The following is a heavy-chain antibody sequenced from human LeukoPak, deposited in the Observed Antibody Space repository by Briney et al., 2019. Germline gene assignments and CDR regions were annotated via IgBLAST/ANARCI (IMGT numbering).Heavy chain of an antibody. D-gene: IGHD3-10*01. J-gene: IGHJ5*02. V-gene: IGHV4-59*01. CDR3: ARGGYYGSGNDFRFDP. Sequence: SETLSLTCTVSDYSISSYYWSWIRQPPGKGLEWIGYIYYSGSTNYKPSVKSRVTISVDTSKNQFSLKLSSVTAADTAVYYCARGGYYGSGNDFRFDPWGQGTLVTVSS. CDR1: DYSISSYY. CDR2: IYYSGST.